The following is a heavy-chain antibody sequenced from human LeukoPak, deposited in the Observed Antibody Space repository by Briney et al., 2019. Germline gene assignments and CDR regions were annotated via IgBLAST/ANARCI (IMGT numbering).Heavy chain of an antibody. CDR1: GGSLSDYY. V-gene: IGHV4-34*01. CDR3: ARGPGPYYYYMDV. Sequence: SETLSLTCAVYGGSLSDYYWSWIRQSPGKGLEWLGEISHRGRTYYNLSLKSRVTISVDTSKNQFSLKLSSVTAADTAVYYCARGPGPYYYYMDVWGKGTTVTVSS. CDR2: ISHRGRT. J-gene: IGHJ6*03.